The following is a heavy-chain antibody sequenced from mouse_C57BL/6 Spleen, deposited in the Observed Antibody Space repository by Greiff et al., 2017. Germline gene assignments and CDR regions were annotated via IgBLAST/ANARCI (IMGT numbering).Heavy chain of an antibody. CDR1: GYAFSSYW. V-gene: IGHV1-80*01. D-gene: IGHD6-1*01. J-gene: IGHJ4*01. CDR3: ARHLYYYAMDY. Sequence: QVQLQQPGAELVKPGASVKISCKASGYAFSSYWMNWVKQRPGKGLEWIGQIYPGDGDTNYNGKFKGKATLTADKSSSTAYMQRSSLTSEDSAVYFCARHLYYYAMDYWGQGTSVTVSS. CDR2: IYPGDGDT.